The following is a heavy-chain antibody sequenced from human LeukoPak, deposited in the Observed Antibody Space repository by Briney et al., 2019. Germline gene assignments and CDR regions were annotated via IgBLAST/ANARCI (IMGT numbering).Heavy chain of an antibody. Sequence: PGGSLRLSCAASGFIFSHYGMSWVRQAPGKGLEWVSSISSSSSYIYYADSVKGRFTISRDNAKNSLYLQMNSLRAEDTAVYYCAGGSGSYYFYFDYWGQGTLVTVSS. D-gene: IGHD1-26*01. V-gene: IGHV3-21*01. CDR3: AGGSGSYYFYFDY. CDR1: GFIFSHYG. J-gene: IGHJ4*02. CDR2: ISSSSSYI.